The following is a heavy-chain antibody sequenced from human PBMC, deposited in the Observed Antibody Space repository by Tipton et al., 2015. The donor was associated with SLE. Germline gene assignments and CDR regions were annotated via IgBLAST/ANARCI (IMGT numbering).Heavy chain of an antibody. CDR2: INHSGST. V-gene: IGHV4-34*01. D-gene: IGHD6-19*01. Sequence: TLSLTCAVYGGSFSGYYWSWIRQPPGKGLEWIGEINHSGSTNYNPSLKSRVTISVDTSKNQFSLKLSSVTAADTAVYYCARGVSGWGQQQWHGCSWFDPWGQGTLVTVSS. CDR1: GGSFSGYY. J-gene: IGHJ5*02. CDR3: ARGVSGWGQQQWHGCSWFDP.